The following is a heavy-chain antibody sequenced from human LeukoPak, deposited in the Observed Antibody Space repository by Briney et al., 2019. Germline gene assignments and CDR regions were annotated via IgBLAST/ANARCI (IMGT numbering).Heavy chain of an antibody. Sequence: GGSLRLSCAASGFTFNTYTMNWVRQAPGKGLEWVSVIYSGGSTYYADSVKGRFTISRDNSKNTLYLQMNSLRAEDTAVYYCARHGDYEEYYFDYWGQGTLVTVSS. CDR1: GFTFNTYT. D-gene: IGHD4-17*01. J-gene: IGHJ4*02. CDR3: ARHGDYEEYYFDY. CDR2: IYSGGST. V-gene: IGHV3-53*01.